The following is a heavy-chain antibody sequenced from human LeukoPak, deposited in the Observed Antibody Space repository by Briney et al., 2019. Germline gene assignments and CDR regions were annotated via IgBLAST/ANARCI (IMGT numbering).Heavy chain of an antibody. V-gene: IGHV3-7*01. CDR3: ATDRGWRTSGYYLYYFEY. CDR2: IKHDGSEK. Sequence: GGSLRLSCAASGFTVSSNYMSWVRQAPGKGLEWVASIKHDGSEKYYVDSVRGRFTISRDNTMNSLYLQMSSLRAEDTAVYYCATDRGWRTSGYYLYYFEYWGQGTLVTYSS. CDR1: GFTVSSNY. J-gene: IGHJ4*02. D-gene: IGHD3-3*01.